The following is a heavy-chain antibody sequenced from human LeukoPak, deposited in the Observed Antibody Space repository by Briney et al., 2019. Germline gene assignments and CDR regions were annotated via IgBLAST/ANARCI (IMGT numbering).Heavy chain of an antibody. J-gene: IGHJ3*02. CDR3: ARDWEGGYAFDI. CDR1: GYTFTSYD. D-gene: IGHD1-26*01. Sequence: SVKVSCKASGYTFTSYDINWVRQATGQGLEWMGGIIPIFGTANYAQKFQGRVTITADESTSTAYMELSSLRSEDTAVYYCARDWEGGYAFDIWGQGTMVTVSS. CDR2: IIPIFGTA. V-gene: IGHV1-69*13.